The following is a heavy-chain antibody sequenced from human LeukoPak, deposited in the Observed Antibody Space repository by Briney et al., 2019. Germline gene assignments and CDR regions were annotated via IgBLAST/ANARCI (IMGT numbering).Heavy chain of an antibody. J-gene: IGHJ4*02. D-gene: IGHD5/OR15-5a*01. V-gene: IGHV4-59*01. CDR1: GGSISSYY. CDR3: ARGLRRADY. CDR2: IYYSGST. Sequence: SETLSLTSTVSGGSISSYYWSWIRQPPGKGLEWIGYIYYSGSTNYNPSRKSRVTISVDTSKNQFSLKLSSVTAADTAVYYCARGLRRADYWSQGTLVTVSS.